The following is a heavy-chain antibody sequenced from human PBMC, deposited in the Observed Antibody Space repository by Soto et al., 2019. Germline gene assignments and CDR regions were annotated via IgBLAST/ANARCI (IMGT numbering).Heavy chain of an antibody. CDR2: IYHSGST. V-gene: IGHV4-30-2*01. CDR3: ARGMTTVTTFDY. Sequence: SETLCLTCAVSGGSVSSGGYSCNWIRQPPGKGLEWIGYIYHSGSTYYNPSLKSRVTISVDRSKNQFSLKLSSVTAADTAVYYCARGMTTVTTFDYWGQGTLVTVSS. J-gene: IGHJ4*02. D-gene: IGHD4-17*01. CDR1: GGSVSSGGYS.